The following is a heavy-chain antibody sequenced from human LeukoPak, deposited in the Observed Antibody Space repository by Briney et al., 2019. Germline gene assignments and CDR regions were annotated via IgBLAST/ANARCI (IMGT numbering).Heavy chain of an antibody. CDR3: ARNSRRSWHGGMDV. CDR2: INTSGGST. CDR1: GYTFTSDY. J-gene: IGHJ6*02. V-gene: IGHV1-46*01. D-gene: IGHD1-26*01. Sequence: VSVKVSCKASGYTFTSDYMHWMRQAPGQGLEWMGIINTSGGSTSYAQKFQGRVTMTRDTSTSTVYMELSSLRSEDTAVYYCARNSRRSWHGGMDVWGQGTTVTVSS.